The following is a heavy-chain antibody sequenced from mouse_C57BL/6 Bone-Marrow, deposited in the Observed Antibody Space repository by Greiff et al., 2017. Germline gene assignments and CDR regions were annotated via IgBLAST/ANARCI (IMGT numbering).Heavy chain of an antibody. V-gene: IGHV1-69*01. CDR2: IDPSDSYT. D-gene: IGHD2-2*01. CDR3: ARREGYDVLAY. CDR1: GYTFTSYW. J-gene: IGHJ3*01. Sequence: QVQLQQPGAELVMPGASVKLSCKASGYTFTSYWMHWVKQRPGQGLEWIGEIDPSDSYTNYNPKFKGKSTLTVDKSSRTAYMQLSSLTSEDSAVYYCARREGYDVLAYWGQGTLVTVSA.